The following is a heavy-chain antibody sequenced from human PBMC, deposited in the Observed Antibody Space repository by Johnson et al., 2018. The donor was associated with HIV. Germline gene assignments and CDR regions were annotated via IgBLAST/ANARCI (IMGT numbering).Heavy chain of an antibody. D-gene: IGHD6-13*01. CDR1: GFTFSSYA. Sequence: QVQLVESGGGVVQPGRSLRLSCAASGFTFSSYAMHWVRQAPGKGLEWVAVISYDGSNKYSADSVKGRFTISRDNSKNSLYLQMNSLRAEDTAVYYCARLGIAAARGAVDIWGQGKMVTVSS. V-gene: IGHV3-30*04. CDR2: ISYDGSNK. CDR3: ARLGIAAARGAVDI. J-gene: IGHJ3*02.